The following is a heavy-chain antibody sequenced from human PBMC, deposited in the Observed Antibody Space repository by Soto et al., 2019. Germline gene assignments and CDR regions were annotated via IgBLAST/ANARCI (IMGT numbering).Heavy chain of an antibody. V-gene: IGHV3-7*04. D-gene: IGHD3-10*01. J-gene: IGHJ3*01. CDR2: INKDGSDK. CDR3: VRGGGAFDL. Sequence: EVHLVESGGGLVQPGGSLRLSCEASGFTLAGYWMSWVRQAPGKGPEWLANINKDGSDKRYLDSVKGRFAISRDNAKNSLYLRMDSLRAEVTAIYYCVRGGGAFDLWGQGTMVTVSS. CDR1: GFTLAGYW.